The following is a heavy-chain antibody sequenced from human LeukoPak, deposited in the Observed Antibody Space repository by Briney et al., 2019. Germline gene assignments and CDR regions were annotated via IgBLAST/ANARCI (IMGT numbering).Heavy chain of an antibody. CDR3: ARRPYYYDSSGYYYFDY. J-gene: IGHJ4*02. CDR2: INWDGGST. V-gene: IGHV3-20*04. CDR1: GFTFDDYG. Sequence: GGSLRLSCAASGFTFDDYGMSWVRQAPGKGLEWVSGINWDGGSTGYADSVKGRFTISRDNAKDSLYLQMNSLRVEDTALYYCARRPYYYDSSGYYYFDYWGQGTLVTVSS. D-gene: IGHD3-22*01.